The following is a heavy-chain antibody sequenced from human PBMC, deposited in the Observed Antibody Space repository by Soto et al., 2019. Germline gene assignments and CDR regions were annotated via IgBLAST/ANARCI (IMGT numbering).Heavy chain of an antibody. V-gene: IGHV1-69*13. Sequence: EASVKVSCKASGGTFSSYAISWVRQAPGQGLEWMGGIIPIFGTANYAQKFQGRVTITADESTSTAYMELSSLRSEDTAVYYCASQGVRGDTYYYNSSGYSRSRYVGYWGQGTLVTVSS. J-gene: IGHJ4*02. CDR2: IIPIFGTA. CDR1: GGTFSSYA. D-gene: IGHD3-22*01. CDR3: ASQGVRGDTYYYNSSGYSRSRYVGY.